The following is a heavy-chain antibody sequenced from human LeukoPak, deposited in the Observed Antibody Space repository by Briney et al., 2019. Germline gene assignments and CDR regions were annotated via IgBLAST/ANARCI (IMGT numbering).Heavy chain of an antibody. CDR1: GYTFTSYD. CDR3: ARGPKVDDYDFWSGYYFHTSYYYGMDV. J-gene: IGHJ6*02. Sequence: ASVEVSCKASGYTFTSYDINWVRQATGQGLEWMGWMNPNSGNTGYAQKFQGRVTMTRNTSISTAYMELSSLRSEDTAVYYCARGPKVDDYDFWSGYYFHTSYYYGMDVWGQGTTVTVSS. V-gene: IGHV1-8*01. D-gene: IGHD3-3*01. CDR2: MNPNSGNT.